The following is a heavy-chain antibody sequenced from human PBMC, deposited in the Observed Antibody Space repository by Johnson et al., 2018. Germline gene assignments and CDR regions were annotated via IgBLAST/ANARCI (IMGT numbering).Heavy chain of an antibody. J-gene: IGHJ4*02. D-gene: IGHD6-19*01. CDR1: GFTFSSPW. CDR2: LNSDGSTT. CDR3: ASERLAVMDY. Sequence: VQLQESGGGFGRPGGSLRLACVASGFTFSSPWMHWIRQSPGKGLVWVSNLNSDGSTTHSADFVKGRCTISRDHAKNTLYLQLYSMNSEDTAVYYCASERLAVMDYWGQGTLVTVSS. V-gene: IGHV3-74*01.